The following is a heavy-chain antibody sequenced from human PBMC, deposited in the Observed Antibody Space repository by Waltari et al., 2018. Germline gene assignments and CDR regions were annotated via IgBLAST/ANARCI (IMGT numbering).Heavy chain of an antibody. CDR2: ISSSSSYI. CDR3: ARENPITMIVGY. V-gene: IGHV3-21*01. D-gene: IGHD3-22*01. Sequence: EVQLVESGGGLVKPGGSLRLSCAASGFTFSSYIMNWVRQAPGKGLEWVSSISSSSSYIYYADSVKGRFTISRDNAKNSLYLQMNSLRAEDTAVYYCARENPITMIVGYWGQGTLVTVSS. CDR1: GFTFSSYI. J-gene: IGHJ4*02.